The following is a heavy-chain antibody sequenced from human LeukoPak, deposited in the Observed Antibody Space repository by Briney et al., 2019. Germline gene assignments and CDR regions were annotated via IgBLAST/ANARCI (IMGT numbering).Heavy chain of an antibody. Sequence: SETLSLTCTVSGGSISSGDYYWSWIRQPPGKGLEWIGYIYYSGSTYYNPSLKSRVTISVDTSKNQFSLKLSPVTAADTAVYYCAREATYYYGSGRGNWGQGTLVTVSS. CDR3: AREATYYYGSGRGN. CDR1: GGSISSGDYY. V-gene: IGHV4-30-4*01. D-gene: IGHD3-10*01. CDR2: IYYSGST. J-gene: IGHJ4*02.